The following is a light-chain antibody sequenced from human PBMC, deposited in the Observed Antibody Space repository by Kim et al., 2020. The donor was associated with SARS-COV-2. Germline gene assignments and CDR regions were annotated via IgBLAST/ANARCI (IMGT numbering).Light chain of an antibody. Sequence: SSELTQDPAVSVALGQTVRITCQGDSLRRFYATWYQQKPAQAPILVIYGKNNRPSGIPDRSSGSSSGNTAPLTITGTQAGDEAAYYCNSRDSNDNVVLGG. V-gene: IGLV3-19*01. CDR1: SLRRFY. CDR2: GKN. J-gene: IGLJ2*01. CDR3: NSRDSNDNVV.